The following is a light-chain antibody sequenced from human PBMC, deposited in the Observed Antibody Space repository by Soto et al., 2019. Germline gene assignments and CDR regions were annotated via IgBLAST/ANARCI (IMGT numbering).Light chain of an antibody. CDR1: SSDVGGYNY. V-gene: IGLV2-14*01. J-gene: IGLJ3*02. Sequence: QSALTQPASVSGSPGQSITISCTGTSSDVGGYNYVSWYQQHPGKAPKIMIYEVSNRPSGVSNRFSGSKSGNTASLTISGLQAEDEADYYCSSYTSSSTHWVFGGGTNVTVL. CDR3: SSYTSSSTHWV. CDR2: EVS.